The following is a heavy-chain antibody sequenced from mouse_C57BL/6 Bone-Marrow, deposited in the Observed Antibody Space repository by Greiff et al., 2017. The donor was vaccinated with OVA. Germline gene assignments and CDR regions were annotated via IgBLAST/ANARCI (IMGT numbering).Heavy chain of an antibody. Sequence: QVQLQQPGAELVKPGASVKLSCKASGYPFTSYWMHWVKQRPGRGLGWIGRIDPNSGGTKYNEKFKSKATLTVDNPSRTAYMQLSSLTSEDSAVYYCARNVDGYYVDYWGQGTTLTVSS. CDR1: GYPFTSYW. CDR3: ARNVDGYYVDY. V-gene: IGHV1-72*01. CDR2: IDPNSGGT. J-gene: IGHJ2*01. D-gene: IGHD2-3*01.